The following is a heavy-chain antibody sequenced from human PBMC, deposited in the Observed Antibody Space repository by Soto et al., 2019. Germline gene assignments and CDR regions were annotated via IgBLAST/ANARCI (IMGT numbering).Heavy chain of an antibody. Sequence: SETLSLTCTVSGGSISGYYWIWIRQPPGEGLEWIGYMYNTGSTVYNPSFKSRVTISVDTSKNQFSLKLSSVTAADTAVYYCARRYGSCFDYWGQGTLVTVSS. CDR3: ARRYGSCFDY. J-gene: IGHJ4*02. CDR1: GGSISGYY. CDR2: MYNTGST. D-gene: IGHD5-18*01. V-gene: IGHV4-59*08.